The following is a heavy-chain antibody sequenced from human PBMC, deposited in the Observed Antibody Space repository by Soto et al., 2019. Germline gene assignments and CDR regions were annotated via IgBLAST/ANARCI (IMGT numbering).Heavy chain of an antibody. J-gene: IGHJ6*03. D-gene: IGHD4-4*01. CDR1: GYTFNTYG. V-gene: IGHV1-18*04. Sequence: QAQLLQSGGELKKSGASVKVSCKASGYTFNTYGISWVRQAPGQGLEWMAWISIHNGNTNFAQKFQGRVTLTTDTATSTANMELRSLRSYDTAGYYCARMTTVDNFHYYMDVWGNGTTVTVSS. CDR3: ARMTTVDNFHYYMDV. CDR2: ISIHNGNT.